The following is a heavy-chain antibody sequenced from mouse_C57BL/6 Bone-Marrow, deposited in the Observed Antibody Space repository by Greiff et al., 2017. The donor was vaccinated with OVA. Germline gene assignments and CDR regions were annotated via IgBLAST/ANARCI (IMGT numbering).Heavy chain of an antibody. D-gene: IGHD2-5*01. CDR1: GYTFTSYW. CDR3: ARKAYYSNYWFAY. V-gene: IGHV1-59*01. Sequence: QVQLKQPGAELVRPGTSVKLSCKASGYTFTSYWMHWVKQRPGQGLEWIGVIDPSDSYTNYNQKFKGKATLTVDTSSSTAYMQLSSLTSEDSAVYYCARKAYYSNYWFAYWGQGTLVTVSA. J-gene: IGHJ3*01. CDR2: IDPSDSYT.